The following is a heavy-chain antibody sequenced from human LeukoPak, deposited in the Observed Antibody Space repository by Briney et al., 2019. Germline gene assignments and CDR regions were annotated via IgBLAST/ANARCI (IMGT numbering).Heavy chain of an antibody. V-gene: IGHV1-2*02. D-gene: IGHD1-26*01. CDR1: GYTFTSYG. Sequence: GASVKVSCKASGYTFTSYGISWVRQAPGQGLEWMGWINPNSGGTNYAQKFQGRVTMTRDTSISTAYMELSRLRSDDTAVYYCARDLLSGSSSWGQGTLVTVSS. CDR2: INPNSGGT. J-gene: IGHJ5*02. CDR3: ARDLLSGSSS.